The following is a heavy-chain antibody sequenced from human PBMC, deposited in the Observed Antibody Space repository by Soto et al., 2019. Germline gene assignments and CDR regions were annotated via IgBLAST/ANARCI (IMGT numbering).Heavy chain of an antibody. V-gene: IGHV3-66*01. CDR2: IYTAGST. D-gene: IGHD2-21*01. J-gene: IGHJ5*02. CDR3: ARAGIVASWGNWLDT. CDR1: GFTVSGNY. Sequence: EVQLVESGGGLVQPGGSLRLSCAASGFTVSGNYMSWVRQAPGKGLEWISVIYTAGSTYYADSVTGRFTISRDNSKNMLYLQMNNLRVEDTAFYYCARAGIVASWGNWLDTWGQGTLVTVSS.